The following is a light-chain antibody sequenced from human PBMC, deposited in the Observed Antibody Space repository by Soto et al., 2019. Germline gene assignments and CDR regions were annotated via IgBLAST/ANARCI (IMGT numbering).Light chain of an antibody. Sequence: EIVLTQSPGTLSLSPGERATLSCRASQSVSSSYFAWYQQKPGQAPSLLIYSASSRSTVIPDRFSGSGSGTDFTLTINKLEPEDFAVYYCQQYGSSPSWTFGQGTKVEIK. V-gene: IGKV3-20*01. CDR2: SAS. J-gene: IGKJ1*01. CDR3: QQYGSSPSWT. CDR1: QSVSSSY.